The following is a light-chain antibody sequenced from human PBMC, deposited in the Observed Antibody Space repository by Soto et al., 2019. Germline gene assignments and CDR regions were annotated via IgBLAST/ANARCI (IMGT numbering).Light chain of an antibody. CDR3: QQYSSWPPTWT. J-gene: IGKJ1*01. CDR2: GAS. V-gene: IGKV3-15*01. Sequence: EIVMTQSPATLSVSPGERDTLSCRASQIVSCTLAWYQQRPGQPPRLLFYGASTRATGIPVRFSGSGSGTEFTLTISSLQSEDFAVYYCQQYSSWPPTWTFGQGTKV. CDR1: QIVSCT.